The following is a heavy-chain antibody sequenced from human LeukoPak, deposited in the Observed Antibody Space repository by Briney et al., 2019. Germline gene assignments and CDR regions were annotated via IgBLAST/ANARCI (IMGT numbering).Heavy chain of an antibody. D-gene: IGHD3-10*01. CDR1: GGSISSSSYY. CDR2: IYYSGST. CDR3: ARVFWDTMVRGVTHYYMDV. V-gene: IGHV4-61*05. Sequence: PSETLSLTCTVSGGSISSSSYYWGWIRQPPGKGLEWIGYIYYSGSTNYNPSLKSRVTISVDTSKNQFSLKLSSVTAADTAVYYCARVFWDTMVRGVTHYYMDVWGKGTTVTISS. J-gene: IGHJ6*03.